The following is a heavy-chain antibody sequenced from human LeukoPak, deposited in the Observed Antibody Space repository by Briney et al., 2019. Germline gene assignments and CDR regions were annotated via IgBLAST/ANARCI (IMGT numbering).Heavy chain of an antibody. CDR2: IYTSGST. CDR1: GGSISSYY. V-gene: IGHV4-4*09. CDR3: ARMGYYYYYMDV. Sequence: SATLSLTCTVSGGSISSYYWSWIRQPPGKGLEWIGYIYTSGSTNYNPSLKSRVTISVDTSKNQFSLKLSSVTAADTAVYYCARMGYYYYYMDVWGKGTTVTVSS. J-gene: IGHJ6*03.